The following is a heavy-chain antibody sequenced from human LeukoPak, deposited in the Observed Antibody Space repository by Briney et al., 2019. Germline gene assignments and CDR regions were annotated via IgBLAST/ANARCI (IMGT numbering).Heavy chain of an antibody. CDR2: IYYSGST. D-gene: IGHD2-15*01. CDR3: ARLCKGGSCYSKLDY. V-gene: IGHV4-39*01. Sequence: SETLSLTCTVSGGSISSSSYYWGWIRQPPGKGLEWIGSIYYSGSTYYNPSLKSRVTISVDTSKNQFSPKLSSVTAADTAVYYCARLCKGGSCYSKLDYWGQGTLVTVSS. CDR1: GGSISSSSYY. J-gene: IGHJ4*02.